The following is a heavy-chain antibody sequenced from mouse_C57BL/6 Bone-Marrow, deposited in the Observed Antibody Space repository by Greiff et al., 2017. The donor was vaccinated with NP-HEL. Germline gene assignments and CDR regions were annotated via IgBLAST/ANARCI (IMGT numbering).Heavy chain of an antibody. D-gene: IGHD2-1*01. V-gene: IGHV1-81*01. J-gene: IGHJ1*03. Sequence: VQLQQSGAELARPGASVKLSCKASGYTFKSYGISWVKQRTGQGLEWIGEIYPRSGYTYYNEKFKGKATLTADKSSSTAYMELRSLTSEDSAVYFCARSLLYYGNYRGYFDVWGTGTTVTVSS. CDR2: IYPRSGYT. CDR1: GYTFKSYG. CDR3: ARSLLYYGNYRGYFDV.